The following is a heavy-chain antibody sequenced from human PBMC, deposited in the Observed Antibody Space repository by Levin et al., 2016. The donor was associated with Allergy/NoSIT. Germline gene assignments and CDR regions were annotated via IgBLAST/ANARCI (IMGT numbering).Heavy chain of an antibody. CDR3: ARGTSISYSHFDY. V-gene: IGHV1-2*02. Sequence: ASVKVSCKASGYPFIDYYLQWVRQAPGQGLEWMGWVNPDSGVTNFAQKFRDRITMTRDTSINTAFMELTSLKSDDTAVYFCARGTSISYSHFDYWGPGTLVTVSS. CDR2: VNPDSGVT. J-gene: IGHJ4*02. CDR1: GYPFIDYY. D-gene: IGHD2-21*01.